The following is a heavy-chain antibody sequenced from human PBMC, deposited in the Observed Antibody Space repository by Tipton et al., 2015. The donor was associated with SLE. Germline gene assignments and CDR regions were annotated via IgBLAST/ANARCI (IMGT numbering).Heavy chain of an antibody. D-gene: IGHD4-11*01. Sequence: TLSLTCTVSGGSISSYHWSWIRQPPGKGLEWIGYMSYTGTNNYNPSLRSRVTISGDTSTNQFSLRLSSVTAADTAVYYCAGYSNVFFGPWGQGTLVTVSS. J-gene: IGHJ4*02. V-gene: IGHV4-59*13. CDR3: AGYSNVFFGP. CDR1: GGSISSYH. CDR2: MSYTGTN.